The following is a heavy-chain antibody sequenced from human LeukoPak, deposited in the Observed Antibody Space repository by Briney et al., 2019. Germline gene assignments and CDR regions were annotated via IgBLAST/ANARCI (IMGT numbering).Heavy chain of an antibody. J-gene: IGHJ4*02. D-gene: IGHD1-26*01. V-gene: IGHV3-33*05. CDR3: AKRGSKWDLGN. CDR2: ISYDGTNK. Sequence: PGRSLRLSCAASGFIFTSYAMLWVRPAPGKGLEWVAVISYDGTNKYYADSVKGRFTISKDTSKNTLYLQMSGLRAEDTAIYYCAKRGSKWDLGNWGQGTLVTVSS. CDR1: GFIFTSYA.